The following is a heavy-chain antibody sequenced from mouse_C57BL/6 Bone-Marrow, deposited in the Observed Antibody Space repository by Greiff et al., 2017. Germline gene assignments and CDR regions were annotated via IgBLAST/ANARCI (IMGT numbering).Heavy chain of an antibody. CDR3: ARDYYGSSRYAMDY. J-gene: IGHJ4*01. CDR2: IDPSDSYT. D-gene: IGHD1-1*01. V-gene: IGHV1-69*01. Sequence: QVQLQQSGAELVMPGASVKLSCKASGYTFTSYWMHWVKQRPGQGLEWIGEIDPSDSYTNYNQKFKGKSTLTVDKSSSPAYMQLSSLTSEDSAVYYCARDYYGSSRYAMDYWGQGTSVTVSS. CDR1: GYTFTSYW.